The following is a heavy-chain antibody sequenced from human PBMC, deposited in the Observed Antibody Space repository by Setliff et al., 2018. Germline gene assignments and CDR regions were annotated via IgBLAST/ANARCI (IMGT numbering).Heavy chain of an antibody. CDR2: IYPGDSDT. Sequence: PGESLKISCKGSGYSFTSYWIGWVRQMPGKGLEWMGIIYPGDSDTRYSPSFQGQVTISADESTSTAYMELSSLRSEDTAVYYCARDKGLMSSGWYGYWGQGTLVTVSS. V-gene: IGHV5-51*01. J-gene: IGHJ4*02. CDR3: ARDKGLMSSGWYGY. CDR1: GYSFTSYW. D-gene: IGHD6-19*01.